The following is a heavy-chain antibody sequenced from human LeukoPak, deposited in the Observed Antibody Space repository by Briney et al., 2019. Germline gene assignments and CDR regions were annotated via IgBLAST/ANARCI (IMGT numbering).Heavy chain of an antibody. CDR1: GFTFSSYA. V-gene: IGHV3-30-3*01. D-gene: IGHD6-19*01. CDR3: ASSSGWSRELDY. J-gene: IGHJ4*02. Sequence: GGSLRLSCAASGFTFSSYAMHWVRQAPGKGLEWVAVISYDGSNKYYADSVKGRFTISRDNSKNTLYLQMNSLRAEDMAVYYCASSSGWSRELDYWGQGTLVTVSS. CDR2: ISYDGSNK.